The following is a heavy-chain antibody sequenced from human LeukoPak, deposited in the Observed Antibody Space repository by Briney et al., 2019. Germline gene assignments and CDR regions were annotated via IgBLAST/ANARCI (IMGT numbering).Heavy chain of an antibody. V-gene: IGHV1-2*02. CDR3: ARDRVTMVRGVHYGMDV. Sequence: GASVKVSFKASGYTFTCYYMHWVRQAPGQGLEGMGWINPNSGGTNYAQKFQGRVTMTRDTSISTAYMELSRLRSDDTAVYYCARDRVTMVRGVHYGMDVWGQGTTVTVSS. D-gene: IGHD3-10*01. CDR2: INPNSGGT. J-gene: IGHJ6*02. CDR1: GYTFTCYY.